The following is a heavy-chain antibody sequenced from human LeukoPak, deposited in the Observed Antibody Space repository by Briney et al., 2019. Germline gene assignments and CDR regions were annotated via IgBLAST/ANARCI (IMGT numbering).Heavy chain of an antibody. CDR3: AKGGEMYSSGWYFDY. D-gene: IGHD6-19*01. Sequence: GGSLRLSCAASGFTFSSYGMHWVRQAPGKGLEWVAVISYDGSNKYYADSVKGRFTISRDNSKNTLYLQMNSLRAEDTAVYYCAKGGEMYSSGWYFDYWGRGTLVTVSS. J-gene: IGHJ4*02. V-gene: IGHV3-30*18. CDR1: GFTFSSYG. CDR2: ISYDGSNK.